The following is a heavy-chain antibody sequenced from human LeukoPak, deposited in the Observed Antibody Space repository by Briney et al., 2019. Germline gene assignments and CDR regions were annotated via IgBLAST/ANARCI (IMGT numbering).Heavy chain of an antibody. Sequence: SETLSLTCTVSGGSISSSSYYWGWIRQPPGKGLEWIVSIYYSGSTYYNPSLKSRVTISVDTSKNQFSLKLSSVTAADTAVYYCARDWIGDGSYYVVGNWFDPWGQGTLVTVSS. CDR2: IYYSGST. J-gene: IGHJ5*02. CDR1: GGSISSSSYY. D-gene: IGHD1-26*01. V-gene: IGHV4-39*07. CDR3: ARDWIGDGSYYVVGNWFDP.